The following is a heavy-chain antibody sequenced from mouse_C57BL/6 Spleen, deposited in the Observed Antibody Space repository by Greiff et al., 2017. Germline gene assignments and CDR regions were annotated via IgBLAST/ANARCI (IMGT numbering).Heavy chain of an antibody. CDR2: INPNNGGT. V-gene: IGHV1-26*01. CDR1: GFTFTDYY. Sequence: EVQLQQSGPELVKPGASVKISCKASGFTFTDYYMNWVKQSHGKSLEWIGDINPNNGGTSYNQKFKGKATFTVDKSSSTAYMELRSLTSEDSAVYYCASQLGLCAMDYWGQGTSVTVSS. CDR3: ASQLGLCAMDY. J-gene: IGHJ4*01. D-gene: IGHD6-1*01.